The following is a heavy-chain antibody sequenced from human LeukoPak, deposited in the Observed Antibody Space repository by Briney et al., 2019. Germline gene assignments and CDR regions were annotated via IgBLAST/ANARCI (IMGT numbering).Heavy chain of an antibody. Sequence: GGSLRLSCAASGFTFSSYSMNWVRQAPGKGLEWVSAISDSGGNTYYADSVKGRFTISRDNAKNSLYLQMNSLRAEDTAVYYCARSSSWFNWFDPWGQGTLVTVSS. V-gene: IGHV3-21*01. CDR2: ISDSGGNT. D-gene: IGHD6-13*01. J-gene: IGHJ5*02. CDR1: GFTFSSYS. CDR3: ARSSSWFNWFDP.